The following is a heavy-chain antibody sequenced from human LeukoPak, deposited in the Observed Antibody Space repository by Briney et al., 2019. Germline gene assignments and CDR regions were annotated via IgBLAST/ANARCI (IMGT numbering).Heavy chain of an antibody. J-gene: IGHJ4*02. CDR1: GFIFSNYW. D-gene: IGHD2-2*01. CDR3: ARDSSLYCSGNTCYWAFDY. V-gene: IGHV3-7*01. CDR2: IKQDEGKT. Sequence: GGSLRLSCAVSGFIFSNYWMSWARQAPGKGLEWVANIKQDEGKTYYVDSVKGRFTISRDNAKNSLYLQMSSLRAEDTGVYYCARDSSLYCSGNTCYWAFDYWGQGTLVTVSS.